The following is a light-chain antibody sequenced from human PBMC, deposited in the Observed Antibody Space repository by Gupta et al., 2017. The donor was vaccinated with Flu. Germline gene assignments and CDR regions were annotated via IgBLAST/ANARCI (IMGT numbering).Light chain of an antibody. CDR3: QQRNSWPLTWA. CDR2: DTS. V-gene: IGKV3-11*01. CDR1: QSVSSY. J-gene: IGKJ1*01. Sequence: EFVLTQSPATLSLSPGERATLFCRASQSVSSYLAWYQQKPGQAPRLLIYDTSNRATGIPPRFSGSGSGTDFTLTINSLEPEDFAVYYCQQRNSWPLTWAFGQGTKVEIK.